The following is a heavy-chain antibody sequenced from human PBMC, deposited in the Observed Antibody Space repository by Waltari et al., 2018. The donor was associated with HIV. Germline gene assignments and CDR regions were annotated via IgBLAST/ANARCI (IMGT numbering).Heavy chain of an antibody. Sequence: QVHLVQSGAEVKKPGASVKVSCKASGYTFTGYYMHWVRQAPGQGLEWRGWINPNSGDTNFAQKFQGWVTMTRDTSISTAYMELSRLRSDDTAVYYCARALSSSWTQFDYWGQGTLVTVSS. J-gene: IGHJ4*02. CDR1: GYTFTGYY. CDR2: INPNSGDT. CDR3: ARALSSSWTQFDY. D-gene: IGHD6-13*01. V-gene: IGHV1-2*04.